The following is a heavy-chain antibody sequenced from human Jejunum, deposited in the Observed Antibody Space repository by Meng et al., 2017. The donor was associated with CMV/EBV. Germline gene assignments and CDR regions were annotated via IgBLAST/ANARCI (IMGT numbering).Heavy chain of an antibody. V-gene: IGHV4-59*01. J-gene: IGHJ6*02. Sequence: IGSFYWTWSRQTPEKGLEWIGYISSSGTTNYNPSLKSRLTMSVDASQNQFSLNLRSVTAADTAVYHCARGRVYYYGWNPPYAMDVWGRGTTVTVSS. CDR2: ISSSGTT. D-gene: IGHD3-10*01. CDR3: ARGRVYYYGWNPPYAMDV. CDR1: IGSFY.